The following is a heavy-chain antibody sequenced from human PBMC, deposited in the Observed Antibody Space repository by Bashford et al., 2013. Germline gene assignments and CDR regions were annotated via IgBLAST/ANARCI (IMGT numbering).Heavy chain of an antibody. J-gene: IGHJ4*02. D-gene: IGHD2-15*01. Sequence: VASVKVSCKASGYSFTSDHMHWVRQAPGQGLEWMGIITPNGGSTRFAQKFQGRVTLTRDTSTSTVYMEVGSLTSEDTAVYYCARDFGGHWAIDHWGQGTLVTVSS. V-gene: IGHV1-46*01. CDR2: ITPNGGST. CDR1: GYSFTSDH. CDR3: ARDFGGHWAIDH.